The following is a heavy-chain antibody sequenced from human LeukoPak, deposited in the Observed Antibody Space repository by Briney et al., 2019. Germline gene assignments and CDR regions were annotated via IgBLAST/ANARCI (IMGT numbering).Heavy chain of an antibody. Sequence: ASVKVSCKASGYTFTSYYIHWVRQAPGQGLEWMGIINPSGGSTSYAQKFQGRVTMTRDTSTSTVYMELSSLRSEDTAVYYCASLDHIVGAHDGYWGQGTLVTVSS. CDR3: ASLDHIVGAHDGY. CDR1: GYTFTSYY. CDR2: INPSGGST. J-gene: IGHJ4*02. D-gene: IGHD1-26*01. V-gene: IGHV1-46*01.